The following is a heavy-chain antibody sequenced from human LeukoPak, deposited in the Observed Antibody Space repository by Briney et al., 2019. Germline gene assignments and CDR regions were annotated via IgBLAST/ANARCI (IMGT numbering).Heavy chain of an antibody. D-gene: IGHD2-21*02. CDR3: ARVYLSGGDRTNFDY. CDR2: IHYSGNT. J-gene: IGHJ4*02. CDR1: GGSTSSSNYY. V-gene: IGHV4-39*07. Sequence: SETLSLTCTVSGGSTSSSNYYWGWIRQPPGKGLEWIGGIHYSGNTYYNPSLKSRVTISVDTSKNQSSLKLSSVTAADTAVYYCARVYLSGGDRTNFDYWGQGTLVTVSS.